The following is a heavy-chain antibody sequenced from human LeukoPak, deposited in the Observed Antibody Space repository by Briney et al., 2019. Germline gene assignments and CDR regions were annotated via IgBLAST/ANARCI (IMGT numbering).Heavy chain of an antibody. CDR2: IYPADSDA. Sequence: GASLKISCKGSGYSFTTYWIAWMRQMPGRGLEWMGIIYPADSDARYSPSFEGHVTISADKSISTAYLQWSSLKASDTAMYYCARGDCSGPTCYGRVLDWFDPWGQGTLVTVSS. V-gene: IGHV5-51*01. CDR1: GYSFTTYW. D-gene: IGHD2-15*01. J-gene: IGHJ5*02. CDR3: ARGDCSGPTCYGRVLDWFDP.